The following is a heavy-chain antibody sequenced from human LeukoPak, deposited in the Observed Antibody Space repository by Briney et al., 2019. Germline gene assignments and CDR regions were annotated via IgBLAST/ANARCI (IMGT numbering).Heavy chain of an antibody. V-gene: IGHV1-8*01. J-gene: IGHJ6*03. D-gene: IGHD6-13*01. CDR2: MNPNSGNT. CDR3: ASLYSGSWYDYMDV. Sequence: GASVKVSCKASGYTFTSYDINWVRQATGQGLEWMGWMNPNSGNTGYAQKFQGRVTMTRNTSISTAYMELSSLRSEDTAVYYCASLYSGSWYDYMDVWGKGTTVTVSS. CDR1: GYTFTSYD.